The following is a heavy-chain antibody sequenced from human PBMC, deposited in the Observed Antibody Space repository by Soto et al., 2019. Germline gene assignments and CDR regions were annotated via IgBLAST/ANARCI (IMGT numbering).Heavy chain of an antibody. CDR3: AREIAEADFDY. Sequence: PGGSLRLSCAASGFTFSTYSLNWVRQAPGKGLEWVSSISSSSDYINYADSMKGRFTISRDDAKNSLYLQMNSLRVEDTAVYYCAREIAEADFDYWGQGTLVTVSS. CDR1: GFTFSTYS. CDR2: ISSSSDYI. V-gene: IGHV3-21*01. J-gene: IGHJ4*02. D-gene: IGHD2-21*01.